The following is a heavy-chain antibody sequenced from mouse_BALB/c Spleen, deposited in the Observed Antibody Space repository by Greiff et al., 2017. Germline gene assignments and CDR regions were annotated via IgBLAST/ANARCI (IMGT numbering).Heavy chain of an antibody. CDR1: GFNIKDYY. V-gene: IGHV14-1*02. Sequence: EVQLQESGAELVRPGALVKLSCKASGFNIKDYYMHWVKQRPEQGLEWIGWIDPENGNTIYDPKFQGKASITADTSSNTAYLQLSSLTSEDTAVYYCASMVRYAMDDWGQGTSVTVSS. CDR2: IDPENGNT. D-gene: IGHD1-1*02. J-gene: IGHJ4*01. CDR3: ASMVRYAMDD.